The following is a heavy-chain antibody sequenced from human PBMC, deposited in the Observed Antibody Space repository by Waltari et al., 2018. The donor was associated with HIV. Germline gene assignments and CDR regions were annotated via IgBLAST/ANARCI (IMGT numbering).Heavy chain of an antibody. Sequence: EVQLLESGGGLVQPGGSLRLSCAASGFTFSSYALSWVRQAPGKGLEWVSAISGSGGSTYYADSVKGRFTISRDNSKNTLYLQMNSLRAEDTAVYYCAKVEYSSSSGENWGQGTLVTVSS. J-gene: IGHJ4*02. CDR1: GFTFSSYA. D-gene: IGHD6-6*01. V-gene: IGHV3-23*01. CDR2: ISGSGGST. CDR3: AKVEYSSSSGEN.